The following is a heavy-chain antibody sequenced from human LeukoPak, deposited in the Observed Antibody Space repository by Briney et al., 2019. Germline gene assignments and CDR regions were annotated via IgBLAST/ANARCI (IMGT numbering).Heavy chain of an antibody. J-gene: IGHJ4*02. CDR1: GGSISGYY. CDR2: IYSSGSA. D-gene: IGHD4-17*01. V-gene: IGHV4-4*07. CDR3: AREYGDLDY. Sequence: KSSETLSLTCTVSGGSISGYYWSWVRQPAGKGLEWIVRIYSSGSANYNPSLKSRVTMSVDTSNNQFSLKLTSVSAADTAVYYCAREYGDLDYWGQGTLVTVSS.